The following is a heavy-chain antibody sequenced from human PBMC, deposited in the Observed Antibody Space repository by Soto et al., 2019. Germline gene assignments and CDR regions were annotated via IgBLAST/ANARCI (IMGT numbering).Heavy chain of an antibody. D-gene: IGHD2-15*01. V-gene: IGHV4-39*01. CDR2: IYYDGST. Sequence: ETLSLTCTVSGGSINSNNYYWAWIRQPPGKGLAWIASIYYDGSTYYNPSLKSRVTISIDTSKNQFSLRLRSVTAADTAIYYCAKVVVAATRHTDFDSWGQGTLVTVSS. CDR1: GGSINSNNYY. CDR3: AKVVVAATRHTDFDS. J-gene: IGHJ4*02.